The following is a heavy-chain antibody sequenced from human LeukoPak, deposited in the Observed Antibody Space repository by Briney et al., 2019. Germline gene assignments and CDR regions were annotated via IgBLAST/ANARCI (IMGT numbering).Heavy chain of an antibody. CDR1: GYTFTGYY. Sequence: ASVKVSCKASGYTFTGYYMHWVRQAPGQGLERMGWINPNSGGTNYAQKFQGRVTMTRDTSISTAYMELSRLRSDDTAVYYCASSPGGFLEWLFDYWGQGTLVTVSS. CDR3: ASSPGGFLEWLFDY. V-gene: IGHV1-2*02. CDR2: INPNSGGT. J-gene: IGHJ4*02. D-gene: IGHD3-3*01.